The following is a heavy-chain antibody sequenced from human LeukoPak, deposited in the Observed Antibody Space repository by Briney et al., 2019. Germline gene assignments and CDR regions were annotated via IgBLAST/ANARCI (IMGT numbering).Heavy chain of an antibody. CDR1: GGSISSYY. CDR3: ARSRQASGLFNS. J-gene: IGHJ5*01. Sequence: SETLSLTCTVSGGSISSYYWSWIRQPPGKGLEWIGCIYGRGPAYYNPSLKSRFTISVDRPKNQFFLNVTSLTAADTAVYYCARSRQASGLFNSWGQGTLVVVSS. V-gene: IGHV4-4*07. D-gene: IGHD3-10*01. CDR2: IYGRGPA.